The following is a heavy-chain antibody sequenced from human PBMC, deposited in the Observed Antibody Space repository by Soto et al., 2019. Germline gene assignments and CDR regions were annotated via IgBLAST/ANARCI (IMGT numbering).Heavy chain of an antibody. CDR2: IKSKTDGGTP. J-gene: IGHJ4*01. V-gene: IGHV3-15*07. CDR3: TTDSYFTLNLVRFDY. CDR1: GFTFTTAR. D-gene: IGHD3-22*01. Sequence: PGGSLRLSCAASGFTFTTARINWVRQAPGKGLEWVGRIKSKTDGGTPDFAAPVRGRFAISRDDSKSMVYLQVNSLKTEDTAVYYCTTDSYFTLNLVRFDYWGLGTLVTVSS.